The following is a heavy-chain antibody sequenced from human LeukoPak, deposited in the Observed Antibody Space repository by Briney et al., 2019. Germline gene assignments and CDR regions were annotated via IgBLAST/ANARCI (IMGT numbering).Heavy chain of an antibody. V-gene: IGHV1-2*04. CDR3: ARERIVVVPAAQLYYYGMDV. D-gene: IGHD2-2*01. CDR2: INPNSGGT. J-gene: IGHJ6*02. Sequence: GASVKVSCKASGYTFTSYYMHWVRQAPGQGLEWMGWINPNSGGTNYAQKFQGWVTMTRDTSISTAYMELSRLRSDDTAVYYCARERIVVVPAAQLYYYGMDVWGQGTTVTVSS. CDR1: GYTFTSYY.